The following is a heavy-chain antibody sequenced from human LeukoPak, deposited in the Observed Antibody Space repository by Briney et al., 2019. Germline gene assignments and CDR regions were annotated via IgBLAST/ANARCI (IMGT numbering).Heavy chain of an antibody. CDR2: IYYSGNT. CDR3: ANYGDYGWYFDL. D-gene: IGHD4-17*01. Sequence: SETLSLTCTVSGGSIRSSYWSWIRQPPGKGLEWIGYIYYSGNTNYNPSLKSRVTMSVDTSKNQFSLKLSSVTAADTAVYYCANYGDYGWYFDLWGRGTLVTVSS. V-gene: IGHV4-59*08. CDR1: GGSIRSSY. J-gene: IGHJ2*01.